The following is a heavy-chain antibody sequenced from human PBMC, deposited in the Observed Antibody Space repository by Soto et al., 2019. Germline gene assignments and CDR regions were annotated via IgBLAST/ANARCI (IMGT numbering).Heavy chain of an antibody. D-gene: IGHD5-12*01. V-gene: IGHV3-30-3*01. CDR2: ISYDGSNK. J-gene: IGHJ6*02. CDR1: GFTFSSYA. CDR3: ARDLDFTSGEMATIYRTSGGMDV. Sequence: GGSLRLSCAASGFTFSSYAMHWVRQAPGKGLEWVAVISYDGSNKYYADSVKGRFTISRDNSKNTLYLQMNSLRAEDTAVYYCARDLDFTSGEMATIYRTSGGMDVWGQGTTVTVSS.